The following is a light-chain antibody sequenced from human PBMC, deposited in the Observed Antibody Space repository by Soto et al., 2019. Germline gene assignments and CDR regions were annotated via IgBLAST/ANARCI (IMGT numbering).Light chain of an antibody. CDR1: SSNIGAGYD. CDR3: QSYDSSLSI. CDR2: GNS. V-gene: IGLV1-40*01. Sequence: QSVLTQPTSVAGAAGQRVTISCTGSSSNIGAGYDVHWYQQLPGTAPKLLIYGNSNRPSGVPDRFSGSKSGTSASLAITGLQAEDEADYYCQSYDSSLSIFGTGTKLTV. J-gene: IGLJ1*01.